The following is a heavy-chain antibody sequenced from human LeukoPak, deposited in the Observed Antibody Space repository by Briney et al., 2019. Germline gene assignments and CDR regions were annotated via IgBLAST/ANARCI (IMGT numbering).Heavy chain of an antibody. CDR3: ARDWVYKIDY. D-gene: IGHD5-24*01. Sequence: GGSLRLSCEMAGFTFSSYVMHWVRRTPGKGLVWVSHISHDGIISYADSVKGRFTISRDNAKNTLTLQMNSLRVEDTTVYFCARDWVYKIDYWGRGTLVTVSS. V-gene: IGHV3-74*01. J-gene: IGHJ4*02. CDR1: GFTFSSYV. CDR2: ISHDGII.